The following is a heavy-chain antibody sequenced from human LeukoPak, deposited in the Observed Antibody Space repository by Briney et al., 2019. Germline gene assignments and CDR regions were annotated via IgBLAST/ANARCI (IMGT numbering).Heavy chain of an antibody. CDR2: INHSGST. D-gene: IGHD6-13*01. Sequence: SETLSLTRAVYGGSFSGYYWSWIRQPPGKGLDWIGEINHSGSTNYNPSLKSRVTISVDTSKNQFSLKLSSVTAADTAVYYCARVRGSSSWRYYMDVWGKGTTVTVSS. CDR1: GGSFSGYY. J-gene: IGHJ6*03. CDR3: ARVRGSSSWRYYMDV. V-gene: IGHV4-34*01.